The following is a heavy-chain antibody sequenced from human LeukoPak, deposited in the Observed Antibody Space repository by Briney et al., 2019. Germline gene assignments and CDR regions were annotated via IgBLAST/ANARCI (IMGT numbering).Heavy chain of an antibody. CDR3: AKDRGDVDLQYFYS. J-gene: IGHJ4*02. Sequence: GGSLRLSCAASGFTFNTYAMNWVRQAPGKGLEWVSAISGSDGSTYYADSVRGRFTISRGNSKNTLYLQMNSLRAEDTAVYYCAKDRGDVDLQYFYSWGQGTLVTVSS. D-gene: IGHD3-10*01. CDR1: GFTFNTYA. CDR2: ISGSDGST. V-gene: IGHV3-23*01.